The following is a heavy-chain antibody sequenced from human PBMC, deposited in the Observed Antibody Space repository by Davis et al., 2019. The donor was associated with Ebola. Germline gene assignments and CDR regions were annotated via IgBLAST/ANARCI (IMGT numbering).Heavy chain of an antibody. CDR1: GFTFSSYW. CDR3: ARGRGYCSCTSCYLFDY. J-gene: IGHJ4*02. Sequence: GESLKISCAASGFTFSSYWMSWVRQAPGKGLEWVANIKQDGSEKYYVDSVKGRFTISRDNAKNSLYLQMNSLRAEDTAVYYCARGRGYCSCTSCYLFDYWGQGTLVTVSS. V-gene: IGHV3-7*03. D-gene: IGHD2-2*01. CDR2: IKQDGSEK.